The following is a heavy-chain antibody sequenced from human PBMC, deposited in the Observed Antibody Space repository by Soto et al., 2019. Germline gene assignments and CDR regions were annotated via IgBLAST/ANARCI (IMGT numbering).Heavy chain of an antibody. Sequence: EVQLVESGGGLVKPGGSLRLSCAASGFTFSSYSMNWVRQAPGKGLEWVSSISSSSSYIYYADSVKGRFTISRDNAKNSLYLQMNSLRAEDTAVYYCARGITMVRGVNPYFDYWGQGTLVTVSS. V-gene: IGHV3-21*01. CDR2: ISSSSSYI. D-gene: IGHD3-10*01. CDR1: GFTFSSYS. J-gene: IGHJ4*02. CDR3: ARGITMVRGVNPYFDY.